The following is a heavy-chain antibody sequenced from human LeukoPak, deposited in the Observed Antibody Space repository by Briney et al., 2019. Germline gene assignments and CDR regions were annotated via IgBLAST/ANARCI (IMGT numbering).Heavy chain of an antibody. CDR2: ITGSGATT. D-gene: IGHD1-26*01. J-gene: IGHJ4*02. CDR1: GFTFSTFG. CDR3: AKVVSGFHFDC. Sequence: GGSLRLSCAASGFTFSTFGMSWVRRAPEKGPEWVSGITGSGATTYYADSVKGRFTISRDNSQNTLYLQMNTLRAEDTAVYYCAKVVSGFHFDCWGQGTLVTV. V-gene: IGHV3-23*01.